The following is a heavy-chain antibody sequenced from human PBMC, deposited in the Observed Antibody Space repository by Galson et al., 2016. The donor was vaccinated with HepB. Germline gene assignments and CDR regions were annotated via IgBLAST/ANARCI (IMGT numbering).Heavy chain of an antibody. CDR3: ARDRAYGDSEAQGC. Sequence: SLRLSCAASGFTFNNYPMTWVRQAPGKGLQWISYISSGGSTILYADSVKGRFTISRDNDKNSLFLQMSSLRDEDTAVYYCARDRAYGDSEAQGCWGQGTLVTVSS. CDR2: ISSGGSTI. CDR1: GFTFNNYP. V-gene: IGHV3-48*02. J-gene: IGHJ4*02. D-gene: IGHD4-17*01.